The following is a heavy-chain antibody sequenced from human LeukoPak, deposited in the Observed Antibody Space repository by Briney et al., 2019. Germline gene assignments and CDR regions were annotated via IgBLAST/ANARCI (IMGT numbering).Heavy chain of an antibody. J-gene: IGHJ3*02. D-gene: IGHD3-9*01. CDR1: GFTFSSYG. Sequence: GGSLRLSCAASGFTFSSYGMHWVRQAPGKGLEWVAFIRYDGSNKYYADSVKGRFTISRDNSKNTLYLQMNSLRAEDTAVYYCATNYDILTGYLSDAFDIWGQGTMVTVSP. CDR3: ATNYDILTGYLSDAFDI. CDR2: IRYDGSNK. V-gene: IGHV3-30*02.